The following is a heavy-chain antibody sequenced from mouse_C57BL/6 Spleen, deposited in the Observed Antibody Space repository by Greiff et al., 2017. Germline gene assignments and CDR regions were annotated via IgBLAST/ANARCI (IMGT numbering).Heavy chain of an antibody. J-gene: IGHJ3*01. CDR1: GYTFTSYW. D-gene: IGHD2-2*01. CDR3: AVNGYDATGFAY. Sequence: VQLQQPGAELVKPGASVKLSCKASGYTFTSYWMQWVKQRPGQGLEWIGEIDPSDSYTNYNQKFKGKATLTVDTSSSTAYMQLSSLTSEDSAVYYCAVNGYDATGFAYWGQGTLVTVSA. V-gene: IGHV1-50*01. CDR2: IDPSDSYT.